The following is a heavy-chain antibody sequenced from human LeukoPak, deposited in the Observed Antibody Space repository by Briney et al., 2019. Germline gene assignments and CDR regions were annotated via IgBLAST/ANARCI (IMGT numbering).Heavy chain of an antibody. CDR3: ARGTLYYYGSGSGYYYYMDV. D-gene: IGHD3-10*01. CDR2: ISSSSSTM. V-gene: IGHV3-48*01. J-gene: IGHJ6*03. CDR1: GFTFSSYS. Sequence: GGSLRLSCAASGFTFSSYSMNWVRQAPGKGLEWVSYISSSSSTMYYADSVKGRFTISRDNAKNSLYLQMNSLRAEDTAVYYCARGTLYYYGSGSGYYYYMDVWGKGTTVTVSS.